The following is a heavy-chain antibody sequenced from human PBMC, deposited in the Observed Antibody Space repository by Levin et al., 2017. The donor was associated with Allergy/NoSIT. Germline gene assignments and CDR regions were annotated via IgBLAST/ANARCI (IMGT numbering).Heavy chain of an antibody. J-gene: IGHJ3*02. CDR2: IWYDGSNK. CDR1: GFTFSSYG. Sequence: PGGSLRLSCAASGFTFSSYGMHWVRQAPGKGLEWVAVIWYDGSNKYYADSVKGRFTISRDNSKNTLYLQMNSLRAEDTAVYYCARSAESHIVVVVAADDAFDIWGQGTMVTVSS. CDR3: ARSAESHIVVVVAADDAFDI. D-gene: IGHD2-15*01. V-gene: IGHV3-33*01.